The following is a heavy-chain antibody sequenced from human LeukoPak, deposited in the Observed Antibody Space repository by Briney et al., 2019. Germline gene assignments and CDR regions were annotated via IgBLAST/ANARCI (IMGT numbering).Heavy chain of an antibody. D-gene: IGHD4-17*01. CDR2: ISSSSSYI. CDR3: ARLGAYGDYDVY. CDR1: GFTFSSYS. V-gene: IGHV3-21*01. Sequence: PGGSLRLSCAASGFTFSSYSMNWVRQAPGKGLEWVSSISSSSSYIYYADSVKGRFTISRDNAKNSLYLQMNGLRAEDTAVYYCARLGAYGDYDVYWGQGTLVTVSS. J-gene: IGHJ4*02.